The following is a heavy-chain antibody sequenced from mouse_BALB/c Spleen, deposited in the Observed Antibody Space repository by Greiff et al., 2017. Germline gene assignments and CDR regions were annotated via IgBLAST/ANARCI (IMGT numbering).Heavy chain of an antibody. V-gene: IGHV1-54*01. CDR2: INPGSGGT. CDR3: ARSYDGYLGY. CDR1: GYAFTNYL. D-gene: IGHD2-3*01. Sequence: QVQLQQSGAELVRPGTSVKVSCKASGYAFTNYLIEWVKQRPGQGLEWIGVINPGSGGTNYNEKFKGKATLTADKSSSTAYMQLSSLTSDDSAVYFCARSYDGYLGYWGQGTTLTVSS. J-gene: IGHJ2*01.